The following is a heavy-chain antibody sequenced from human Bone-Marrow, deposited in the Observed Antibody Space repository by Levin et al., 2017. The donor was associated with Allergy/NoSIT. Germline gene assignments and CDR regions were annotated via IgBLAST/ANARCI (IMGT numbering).Heavy chain of an antibody. J-gene: IGHJ4*02. CDR2: INKDGTEE. Sequence: GESLKISCAASGFTFTMHWMNWVRQTPGKGLEWVANINKDGTEEYYVDSVKGRFTISRDNAQNSLFLQMNNLRVEDTALYYCARGLRSALDNWGQGTLVTVSS. V-gene: IGHV3-7*01. CDR1: GFTFTMHW. CDR3: ARGLRSALDN.